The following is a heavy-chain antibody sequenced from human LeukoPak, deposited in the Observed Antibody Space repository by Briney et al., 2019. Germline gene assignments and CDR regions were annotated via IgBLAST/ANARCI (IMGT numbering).Heavy chain of an antibody. CDR2: IYYSGTT. CDR3: ARYSGASEAGWLDP. J-gene: IGHJ5*02. CDR1: GGSISSGGYY. D-gene: IGHD1-26*01. V-gene: IGHV4-31*03. Sequence: SRTLSLTCTVSGGSISSGGYYWSWLRQHPGKGLEWIGYIYYSGTTYNHPSLMSRLTISVDTSKNQFSLNLSSVTAADTAVYYCARYSGASEAGWLDPWGQGTLVTVSS.